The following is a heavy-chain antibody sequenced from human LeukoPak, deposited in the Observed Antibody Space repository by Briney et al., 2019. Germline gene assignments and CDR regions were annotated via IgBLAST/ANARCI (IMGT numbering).Heavy chain of an antibody. Sequence: SETLSLTCTVSGGSFNFYFWHWIRQPSGKGLEWLADIDNRGNTQYNPSLRGRGTISVDTSRNHVSLRLTSVTAADTAVYFCARDSNWGFQWGPGTLVTVSS. CDR1: GGSFNFYF. CDR3: ARDSNWGFQ. CDR2: IDNRGNT. J-gene: IGHJ4*02. D-gene: IGHD7-27*01. V-gene: IGHV4-34*01.